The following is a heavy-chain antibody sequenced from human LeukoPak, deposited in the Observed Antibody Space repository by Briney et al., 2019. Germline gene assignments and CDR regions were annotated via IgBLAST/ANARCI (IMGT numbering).Heavy chain of an antibody. Sequence: SGPTLVNPTQTLTLTCTFPGFSLSTSGMRVSWIRQPPGKALEWLARIDWDDDKFYSTSLKTRLTISKDTSKNQVVLTMTNMDPVDTATYYCARNWGSGWFDPWGQGTLVTVSS. D-gene: IGHD7-27*01. CDR2: IDWDDDK. CDR3: ARNWGSGWFDP. V-gene: IGHV2-70*04. J-gene: IGHJ5*02. CDR1: GFSLSTSGMR.